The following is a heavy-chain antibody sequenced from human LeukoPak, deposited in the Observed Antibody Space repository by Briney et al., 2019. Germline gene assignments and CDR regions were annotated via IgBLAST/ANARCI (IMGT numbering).Heavy chain of an antibody. J-gene: IGHJ4*02. CDR3: ARVTGTFNFDY. Sequence: PSQTLSLTCSVSGGSISSGGYSWSWVRQPPGKGLEWIGCIYHSGSTYYNPSLKSRVTISVDRSKNQFSLNLSSVTAADTAVYYCARVTGTFNFDYWGQGTLVTVSS. CDR1: GGSISSGGYS. V-gene: IGHV4-30-2*01. CDR2: IYHSGST. D-gene: IGHD1-20*01.